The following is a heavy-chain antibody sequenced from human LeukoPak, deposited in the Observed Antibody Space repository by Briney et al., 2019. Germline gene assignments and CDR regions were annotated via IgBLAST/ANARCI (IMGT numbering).Heavy chain of an antibody. CDR1: GGSISSYY. CDR2: IYYSGST. CDR3: ARWASRYYYDSSGFDY. Sequence: SQTLSLTCTVSGGSISSYYWSWIRQPPGKGLEWIGYIYYSGSTNYNPSLKSRVTISVDTSKNQFSLKLSSVTAADTAVYYCARWASRYYYDSSGFDYWGQGTLVTVSS. J-gene: IGHJ4*02. V-gene: IGHV4-59*01. D-gene: IGHD3-22*01.